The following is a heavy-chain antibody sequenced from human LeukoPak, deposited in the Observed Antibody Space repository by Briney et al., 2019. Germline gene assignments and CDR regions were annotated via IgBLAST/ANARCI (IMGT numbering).Heavy chain of an antibody. J-gene: IGHJ5*02. CDR1: GYTFTSYG. D-gene: IGHD3-10*01. CDR2: ISAYNGNT. V-gene: IGHV1-18*01. Sequence: RASVKVSCKASGYTFTSYGISWVRQAPGQGLEWMGWISAYNGNTNYAQKLQGRVTMTTDTSTSTAYMELRSLRSDDTAVYYCAKQKDYYGSGSYVGYWFDPWGQGTLVTVSS. CDR3: AKQKDYYGSGSYVGYWFDP.